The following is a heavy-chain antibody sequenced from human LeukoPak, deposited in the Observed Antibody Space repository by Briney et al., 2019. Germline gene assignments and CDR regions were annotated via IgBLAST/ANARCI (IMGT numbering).Heavy chain of an antibody. D-gene: IGHD2-2*01. V-gene: IGHV1-69*02. J-gene: IGHJ4*02. CDR3: ASGRWDIVVVPAAMGDY. CDR1: GGTFSSYT. CDR2: IIPILGIA. Sequence: GASVKVSCKASGGTFSSYTISWVRQAPGQGLEWMGRIIPILGIASYAQKFQGRVTITADKSTSTAYMELSSLRSEDTAVYYCASGRWDIVVVPAAMGDYWGQGTLVTVSS.